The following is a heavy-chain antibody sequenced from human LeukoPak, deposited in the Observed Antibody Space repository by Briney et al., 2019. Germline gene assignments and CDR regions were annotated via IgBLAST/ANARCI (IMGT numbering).Heavy chain of an antibody. D-gene: IGHD3-10*01. J-gene: IGHJ4*02. CDR1: GGSFSGYY. CDR3: ARHVLLWFGDVGPSDY. CDR2: IYYSGST. Sequence: SETLSLTCAVYGGSFSGYYWGWIRQPPGKGLEWIGSIYYSGSTYYNPSLKSRVTISVDTSKNQCSLKPSSVTAADAAVYYCARHVLLWFGDVGPSDYWGQGTLVTVSS. V-gene: IGHV4-39*01.